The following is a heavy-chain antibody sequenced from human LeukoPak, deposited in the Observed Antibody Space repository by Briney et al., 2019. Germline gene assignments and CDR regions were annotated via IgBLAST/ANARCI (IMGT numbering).Heavy chain of an antibody. V-gene: IGHV3-23*01. CDR3: AKDWYNSLNYFDY. J-gene: IGHJ4*02. Sequence: GGSLRLSCAASGFTFSSYAMSWVRQAPGKGLEWVSAISATASNTYYADSVKGRFTIPRDNSKSTLYLQMNSLRVDDTAVYYCAKDWYNSLNYFDYWGQGSLVTVSS. D-gene: IGHD1-1*01. CDR2: ISATASNT. CDR1: GFTFSSYA.